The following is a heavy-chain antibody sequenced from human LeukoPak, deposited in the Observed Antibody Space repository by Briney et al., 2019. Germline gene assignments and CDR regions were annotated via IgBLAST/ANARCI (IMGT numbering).Heavy chain of an antibody. CDR1: GFTFSSCA. CDR2: ISYDGNNK. D-gene: IGHD5-18*01. J-gene: IGHJ3*02. Sequence: QPGGSLRLSCAASGFTFSSCAMHWVRQAPGKGLEWVAVISYDGNNKYYADSVKGRFIISRDNSKNTLYLQMSSLRAEDTAVYFCARDPKGGFSYGWGAFDIWGQGTMVTVSS. V-gene: IGHV3-30*04. CDR3: ARDPKGGFSYGWGAFDI.